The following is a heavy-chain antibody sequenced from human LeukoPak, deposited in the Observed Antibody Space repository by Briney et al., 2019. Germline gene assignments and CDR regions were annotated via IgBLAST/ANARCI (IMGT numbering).Heavy chain of an antibody. V-gene: IGHV1-18*01. CDR2: IGTYNGNP. CDR3: AREDPGGAFDV. Sequence: ASVKVSCKASGYTFTTYAISWVRQAPGQGLEWMGWIGTYNGNPDYAQNLQGRVTMTTDTSTSTAYMELRNLKSDDTAVYYCAREDPGGAFDVWAEGQWSPSLQ. D-gene: IGHD3-16*01. J-gene: IGHJ3*01. CDR1: GYTFTTYA.